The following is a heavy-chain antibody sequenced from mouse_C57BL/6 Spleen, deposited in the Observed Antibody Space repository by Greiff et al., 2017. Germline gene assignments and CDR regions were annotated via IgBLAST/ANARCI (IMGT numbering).Heavy chain of an antibody. D-gene: IGHD4-1*01. V-gene: IGHV1-26*01. Sequence: VQLQQSGPELVKPGASVKISCKASGYTFTDYYMNWVKQSHGKSLEWIGDINPNNGGTSYNQKFKGKATLTVDKSSSTAYMELRSLTSEDSAVYYCAREDWDRGFAYWGQGTLVTVSA. CDR2: INPNNGGT. CDR1: GYTFTDYY. CDR3: AREDWDRGFAY. J-gene: IGHJ3*01.